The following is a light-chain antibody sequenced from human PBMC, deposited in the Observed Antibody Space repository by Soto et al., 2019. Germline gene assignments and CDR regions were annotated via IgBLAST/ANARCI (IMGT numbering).Light chain of an antibody. CDR1: SSDIGAYNY. J-gene: IGLJ1*01. CDR2: DVS. V-gene: IGLV2-14*01. CDR3: SSFTGSSPRYV. Sequence: QSVLTQPASVSGSPGQSITISCTGTSSDIGAYNYVSWYQQHPGKAPKLMIYDVSNRPSGVSDRFSASKSGNTASLTISGLQAEDESDYYCSSFTGSSPRYVIGTGTKVTVL.